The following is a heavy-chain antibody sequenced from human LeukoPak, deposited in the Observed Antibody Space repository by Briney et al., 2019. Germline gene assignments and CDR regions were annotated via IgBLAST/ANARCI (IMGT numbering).Heavy chain of an antibody. CDR3: ARDRKGSSEPDFDY. Sequence: SETLSLTCTVSGGSISSGGYYWSWIRQHPGKGLEWIGYIYYSGSTYYNPSLKSRVTISVDTSKNQFSLKLSSVTAADTAVYYCARDRKGSSEPDFDYWGQGTLVTVSS. J-gene: IGHJ4*02. D-gene: IGHD6-13*01. V-gene: IGHV4-31*03. CDR1: GGSISSGGYY. CDR2: IYYSGST.